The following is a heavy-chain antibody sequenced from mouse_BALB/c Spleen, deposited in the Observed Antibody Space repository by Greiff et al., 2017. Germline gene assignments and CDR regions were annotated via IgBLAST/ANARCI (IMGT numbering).Heavy chain of an antibody. CDR2: ILPGSGST. V-gene: IGHV1-9*01. Sequence: VQLQQSGAELMKPGASVKISCKATGYTFSSYWIEWVKQRPGHGLEWIGEILPGSGSTNYNEKFKGKATFTADTSSNTAYMQLSSLTSEDSAVYYCASYGNYRFAYWGQGTLVTVSA. J-gene: IGHJ3*01. CDR3: ASYGNYRFAY. CDR1: GYTFSSYW. D-gene: IGHD2-1*01.